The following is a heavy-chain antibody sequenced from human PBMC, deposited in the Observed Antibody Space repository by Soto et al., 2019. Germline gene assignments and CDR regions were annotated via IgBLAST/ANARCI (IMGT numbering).Heavy chain of an antibody. D-gene: IGHD1-1*01. Sequence: GGSLRLSCAASGFTFSSYWMHWVRQAPGKGLVWVSRINSDGSSTSYADSVKGRFTISGDNAKNTLYLQMNSLRAEDTAVYYCARGIKLEHRTTDYWGQGTLVTVSS. CDR2: INSDGSST. J-gene: IGHJ4*02. CDR3: ARGIKLEHRTTDY. V-gene: IGHV3-74*01. CDR1: GFTFSSYW.